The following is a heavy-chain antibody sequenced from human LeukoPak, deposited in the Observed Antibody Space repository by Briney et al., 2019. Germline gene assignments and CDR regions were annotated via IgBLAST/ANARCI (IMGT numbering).Heavy chain of an antibody. CDR2: IIPVFRTP. V-gene: IGHV1-69*05. J-gene: IGHJ6*03. CDR3: ARVDRYYFYLDV. CDR1: GGTSSTYT. Sequence: GASVKVSCKASGGTSSTYTITWVRQAPGQGLEWMGGIIPVFRTPNYAQKFQGRVTFTTDESTSTAYMELSSLKSDDTAIYYCARVDRYYFYLDVWGKGTTVTVSS.